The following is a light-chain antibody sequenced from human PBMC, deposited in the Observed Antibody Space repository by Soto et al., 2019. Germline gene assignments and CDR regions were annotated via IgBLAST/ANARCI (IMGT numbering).Light chain of an antibody. V-gene: IGKV3-20*01. Sequence: EIVLTQSPGTLSLSPGERATLSCRASQSVSSSYLAWYQQKPGQPPRLLIYAASSRATGIPDRFSGSGSGTDFTLTISRLEPEDFAVYYCQQYDKSLYTFGQGTKLEIK. CDR3: QQYDKSLYT. CDR1: QSVSSSY. J-gene: IGKJ2*01. CDR2: AAS.